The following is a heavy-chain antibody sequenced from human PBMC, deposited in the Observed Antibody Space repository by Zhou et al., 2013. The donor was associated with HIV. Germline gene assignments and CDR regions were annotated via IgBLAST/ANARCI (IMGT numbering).Heavy chain of an antibody. D-gene: IGHD3-22*01. CDR1: GGTFSTDG. CDR3: ARAVGXSRGYDAFDI. J-gene: IGHJ3*02. Sequence: QIQLVQSGAEVKKPGSSVKVSCKASGGTFSTDGVSWVRQAPGQGLEWVGGIIPMSGTVNYAQKFQDRVTLITDESTTTVYMELSSLRSEDTAVYYCARAVGXSRGYDAFDIWGQGTMVTVSS. CDR2: IIPMSGTV. V-gene: IGHV1-69*05.